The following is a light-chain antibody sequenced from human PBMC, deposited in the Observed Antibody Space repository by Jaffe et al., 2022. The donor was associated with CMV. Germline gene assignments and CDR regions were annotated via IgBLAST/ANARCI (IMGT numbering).Light chain of an antibody. CDR1: QSISSY. CDR3: QQYNNWPPRT. J-gene: IGKJ1*01. V-gene: IGKV3-15*01. CDR2: GAS. Sequence: EIVMTQSPATLSVSPGERATLSCRASQSISSYLAWYQQKPGRAPRLLIYGASTRATDVPARFSGSGSGTEFTLTINSLQSEDFAVYYCQQYNNWPPRTFGQGTKVEIK.